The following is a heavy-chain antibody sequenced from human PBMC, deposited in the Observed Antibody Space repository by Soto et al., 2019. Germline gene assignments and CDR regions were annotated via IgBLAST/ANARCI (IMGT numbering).Heavy chain of an antibody. D-gene: IGHD5-12*01. CDR3: ARDDHGYNIYGLDV. CDR1: GGTFSSYA. Sequence: QVQLVQSGAEVKKPGSSVKVSCKASGGTFSSYAISWVRQAPGQGLEWMGGIIPIFGTANYAQKFQGRVTITADNSKITAYMELSSLRSEDTAVYYCARDDHGYNIYGLDVWGQGTTVTVAS. CDR2: IIPIFGTA. J-gene: IGHJ6*02. V-gene: IGHV1-69*06.